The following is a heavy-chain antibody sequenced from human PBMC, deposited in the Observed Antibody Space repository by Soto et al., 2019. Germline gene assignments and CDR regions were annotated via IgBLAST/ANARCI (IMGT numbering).Heavy chain of an antibody. D-gene: IGHD6-19*01. V-gene: IGHV1-69*06. CDR1: GGTFSIDS. CDR2: IIPIFGTP. Sequence: QVQLVQSGAEVKKPGSSVKVSCKASGGTFSIDSISWVRQAPGQGLEWMGGIIPIFGTPNYAQKFQGRVTITADKSPSTDYMELSSLRSEDTAIYYCATYIKGWDGGWGAFDSWGQGTVVTVSS. CDR3: ATYIKGWDGGWGAFDS. J-gene: IGHJ3*02.